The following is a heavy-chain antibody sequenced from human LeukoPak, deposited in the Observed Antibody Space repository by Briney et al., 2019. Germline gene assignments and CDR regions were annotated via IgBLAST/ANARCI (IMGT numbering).Heavy chain of an antibody. CDR2: TYYRSKWYN. V-gene: IGHV6-1*01. J-gene: IGHJ2*01. Sequence: SQTLSLTCAISGDSVSSNSAAWNWIRQSPSRGLEWLGRTYYRSKWYNDYAVSVKSRVTINPDTSKNQFSLQLNSVTPEDTAVYYCARDSPLTTVTTFPYWYFDLWGRGTLVTVSS. CDR3: ARDSPLTTVTTFPYWYFDL. CDR1: GDSVSSNSAA. D-gene: IGHD4-17*01.